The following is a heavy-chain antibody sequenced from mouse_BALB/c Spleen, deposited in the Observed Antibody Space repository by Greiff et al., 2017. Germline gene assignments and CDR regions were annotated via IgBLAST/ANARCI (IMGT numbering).Heavy chain of an antibody. CDR2: IWAGGST. D-gene: IGHD1-1*01. CDR3: ARDGDYGSSGYSMDY. Sequence: VHLVESGPGLVAPSQSLYITCTVSGFSLTSYGVHWVRQPPGKGLEWLGVIWAGGSTNYNSALMSRLSISKDNSKSQVFLKMNSLQTDDTAMYYCARDGDYGSSGYSMDYWGQGTSVTVSS. J-gene: IGHJ4*01. V-gene: IGHV2-9*02. CDR1: GFSLTSYG.